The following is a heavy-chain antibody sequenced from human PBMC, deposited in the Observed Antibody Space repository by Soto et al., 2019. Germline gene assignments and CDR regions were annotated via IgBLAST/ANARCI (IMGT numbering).Heavy chain of an antibody. CDR2: ISADNGNT. D-gene: IGHD1-26*01. CDR3: ARDRRLVGAARPEYFQH. V-gene: IGHV1-18*01. Sequence: ASVKVSCKASGYDFNNYGISWVRQAPGQGLEWMGWISADNGNTNNAQKFQGRVTMTTDPSTRTVYMEMTSLSSDDTAVYYCARDRRLVGAARPEYFQHWGQ. CDR1: GYDFNNYG. J-gene: IGHJ1*01.